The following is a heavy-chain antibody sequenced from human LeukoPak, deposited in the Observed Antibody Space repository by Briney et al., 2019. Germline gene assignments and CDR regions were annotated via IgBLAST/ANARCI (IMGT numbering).Heavy chain of an antibody. V-gene: IGHV4-61*02. CDR1: GGSISSDTYY. D-gene: IGHD2-15*01. CDR2: IYASGNS. J-gene: IGHJ5*02. Sequence: SETLSLTCTVSGGSISSDTYYWSWIRQPAGKGLEWIVRIYASGNSNYNASLKSRVTISIDTSKNQFSLRLSSVIAADTAVYYCAGTRRYCSGGSCYNWFDPWGQGTQVTVSS. CDR3: AGTRRYCSGGSCYNWFDP.